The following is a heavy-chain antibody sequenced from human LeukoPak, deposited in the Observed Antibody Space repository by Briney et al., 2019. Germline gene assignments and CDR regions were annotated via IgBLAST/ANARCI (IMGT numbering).Heavy chain of an antibody. CDR3: ARTYYYDSPAGY. Sequence: ASVKVSCKASGYTFTSYYMHWVRQAPGQGLEWMGIINPSGGSTSYAQKFQGRATMTRDTSTSTVYMELSRLRFDDTAIYYCARTYYYDSPAGYWGQGTLVTVSS. CDR1: GYTFTSYY. CDR2: INPSGGST. V-gene: IGHV1-46*01. D-gene: IGHD3-22*01. J-gene: IGHJ4*02.